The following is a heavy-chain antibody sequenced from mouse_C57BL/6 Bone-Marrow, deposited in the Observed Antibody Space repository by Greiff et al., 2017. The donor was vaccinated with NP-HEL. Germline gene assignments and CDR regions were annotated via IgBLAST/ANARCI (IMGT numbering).Heavy chain of an antibody. D-gene: IGHD2-4*01. CDR2: IWSGGST. CDR1: GFSLTSYG. V-gene: IGHV2-2*01. J-gene: IGHJ2*01. Sequence: QVQLKESGPGLVQPSQSLSITCTVSGFSLTSYGVHWVRQSPGKGLEWLGVIWSGGSTDYNAAFISRLSISKDNSKSQVFFKMNSLQADDTAIYYCARYYDYDDGYFDYWGQGTTLTVSS. CDR3: ARYYDYDDGYFDY.